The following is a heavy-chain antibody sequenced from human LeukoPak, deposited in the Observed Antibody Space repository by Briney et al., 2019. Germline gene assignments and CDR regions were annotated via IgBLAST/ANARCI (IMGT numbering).Heavy chain of an antibody. CDR2: GSSSGTYK. CDR3: ARDSFLVRGEDYYYYGMDV. Sequence: GGSLRLSCAASGFSFSSYRMNWVRQSPRKGLEWVSCGSSSGTYKYYADSVKGRFTISRDNAKNSLYLQMNSLRAEDTAVYYCARDSFLVRGEDYYYYGMDVWGQGTTVTVSS. CDR1: GFSFSSYR. D-gene: IGHD3-10*01. V-gene: IGHV3-21*04. J-gene: IGHJ6*02.